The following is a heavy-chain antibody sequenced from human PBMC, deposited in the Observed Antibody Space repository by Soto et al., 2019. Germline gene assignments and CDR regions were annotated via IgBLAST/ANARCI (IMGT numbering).Heavy chain of an antibody. J-gene: IGHJ6*01. V-gene: IGHV4-59*01. CDR2: IYYSGST. Sequence: QVQLQESGPGLVKPSETLSLTCTVSGGSISSYYWSWIRQPPGKGLEWIGYIYYSGSTNYNPSLKSRFTIAVDPSNHQCSLMLSSVTAADTALYYCARSSTGSCWYAFLYDYGMYVWGQGTTVTVSS. CDR3: ARSSTGSCWYAFLYDYGMYV. CDR1: GGSISSYY. D-gene: IGHD6-13*01.